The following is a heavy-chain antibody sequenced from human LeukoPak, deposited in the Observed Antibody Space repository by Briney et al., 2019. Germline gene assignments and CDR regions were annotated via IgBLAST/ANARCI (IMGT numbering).Heavy chain of an antibody. D-gene: IGHD3-10*01. CDR1: GFTFSSYA. CDR2: ISGSGGST. J-gene: IGHJ4*02. V-gene: IGHV3-23*01. CDR3: AKDYYPHRYFDY. Sequence: GGSLRLSCAASGFTFSSYAMSWVRQAPGKGLEWVSAISGSGGSTYYADSVKGRFTISRDNSKNTLYLQMNGLRAEDTAVYYCAKDYYPHRYFDYWGQGTLVTVSS.